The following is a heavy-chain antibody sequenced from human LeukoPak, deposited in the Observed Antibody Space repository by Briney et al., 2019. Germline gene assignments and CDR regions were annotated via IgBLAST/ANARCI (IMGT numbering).Heavy chain of an antibody. CDR2: IIPIFGTA. D-gene: IGHD2-2*02. CDR1: GGTFISYA. Sequence: ASVRVSCKASGGTFISYAISWVRQAPGQGLEWMGGIIPIFGTANYAQKFQGRVTITADESTSTAYMELSSLRSEDTAVYYCARREDIVVVAAARPRGGYFDWLGAFDIWGQGTMVTVSS. V-gene: IGHV1-69*01. CDR3: ARREDIVVVAAARPRGGYFDWLGAFDI. J-gene: IGHJ3*02.